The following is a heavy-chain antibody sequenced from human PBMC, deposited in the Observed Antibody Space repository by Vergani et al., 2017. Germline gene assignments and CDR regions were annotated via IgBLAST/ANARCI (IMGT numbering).Heavy chain of an antibody. Sequence: QVQLVESEGGVVQPGRSLTLSCVASGFTFSSHGMHWVRQAPGKGLEWGAVIWYEGSNKYYGDSVKGLFTISRDNSKNTLYLQMNSLRVEDTAVYYCARWGNEKRLDSWGQGTLVTVSS. D-gene: IGHD1-1*01. CDR3: ARWGNEKRLDS. J-gene: IGHJ5*01. CDR1: GFTFSSHG. CDR2: IWYEGSNK. V-gene: IGHV3-33*04.